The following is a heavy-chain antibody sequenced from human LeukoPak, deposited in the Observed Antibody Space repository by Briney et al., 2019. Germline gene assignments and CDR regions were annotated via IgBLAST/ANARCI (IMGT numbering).Heavy chain of an antibody. CDR3: AREPKTYYYDSSGYYALDY. J-gene: IGHJ4*02. D-gene: IGHD3-22*01. CDR1: GFTFSSYS. CDR2: ISSSSSYI. V-gene: IGHV3-21*01. Sequence: GGSLRLSCAASGFTFSSYSMNWVRQAPGKGLEWVSSISSSSSYIYYADSVKGRFTISRDNAKNSLYLQMNSLRAGDTAVYYCAREPKTYYYDSSGYYALDYWGQGTLVTVSS.